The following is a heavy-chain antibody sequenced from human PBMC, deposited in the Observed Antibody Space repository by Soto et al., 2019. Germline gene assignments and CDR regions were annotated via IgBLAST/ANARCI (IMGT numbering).Heavy chain of an antibody. J-gene: IGHJ4*02. D-gene: IGHD6-13*01. CDR2: VFFSGST. CDR1: GASVGSGSFY. CDR3: ARGSSRWDY. Sequence: PSETLSLTCTVSGASVGSGSFYWSWIRQPPGKGLEWIGYVFFSGSTNYNPSLKSRVTISVDTSKNQFSLRLSSATAADTAMYYCARGSSRWDYWGQGTLVTVSS. V-gene: IGHV4-61*01.